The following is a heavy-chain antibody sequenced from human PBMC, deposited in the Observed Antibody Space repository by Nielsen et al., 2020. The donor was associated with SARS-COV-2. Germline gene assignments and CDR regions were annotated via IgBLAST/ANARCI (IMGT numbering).Heavy chain of an antibody. CDR2: INAGSGDT. J-gene: IGHJ6*02. V-gene: IGHV1-3*01. D-gene: IGHD3-9*01. Sequence: ASVKVSCKASGYTFTSYAMHWVRQAPGQRLEWMGWINAGSGDTKYSQIFQGRVTITRDTSASTAYMELSSLRSDDTAVYYCARDRGYDILTGYSDYYGMDVWGQGTTVTVSS. CDR1: GYTFTSYA. CDR3: ARDRGYDILTGYSDYYGMDV.